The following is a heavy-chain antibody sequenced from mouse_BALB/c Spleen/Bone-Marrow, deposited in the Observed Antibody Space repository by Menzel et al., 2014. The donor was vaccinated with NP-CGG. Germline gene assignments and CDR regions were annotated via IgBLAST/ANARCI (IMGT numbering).Heavy chain of an antibody. J-gene: IGHJ4*01. CDR2: IRLKSNNYAT. Sequence: EVKLMESGGGLVQPGGSMRLSCVASGFTFSNYWMNWVRQSPEKGLEWVAEIRLKSNNYATHYAESVKGRFTISRDDSKSSVYLQMNNLRAEDTGIYYCTRRGRGYAMGYWGQGTSVTVSS. V-gene: IGHV6-6*02. CDR1: GFTFSNYW. CDR3: TRRGRGYAMGY.